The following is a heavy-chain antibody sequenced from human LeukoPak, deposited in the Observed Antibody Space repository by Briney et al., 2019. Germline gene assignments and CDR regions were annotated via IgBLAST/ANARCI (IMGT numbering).Heavy chain of an antibody. D-gene: IGHD2-21*02. V-gene: IGHV4-34*01. CDR3: ARDAVGMAYCGGDCHSGFDY. CDR2: IADSGST. CDR1: GGSYSGYY. Sequence: SETLSLTCSVFGGSYSGYYWSWIRQPPGKGLEWIGEIADSGSTNYHPSLKSRVTISVDTSKNQFSLKLSSVTAADTAVYYCARDAVGMAYCGGDCHSGFDYWGQGTLVTVSS. J-gene: IGHJ4*02.